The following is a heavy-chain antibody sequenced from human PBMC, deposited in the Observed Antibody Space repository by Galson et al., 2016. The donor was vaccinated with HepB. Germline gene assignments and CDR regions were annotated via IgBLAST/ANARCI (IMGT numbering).Heavy chain of an antibody. CDR3: AGEQIAAPRGTQYNWFDP. J-gene: IGHJ5*02. CDR1: GFTFSNYW. V-gene: IGHV3-7*03. Sequence: SLRLSCAASGFTFSNYWMNWVRQAPGKGLEWVANIKKDGSEQYYVDSVKGRFTISRDNAKNFLHLQMTSLRAEDTAVYYCAGEQIAAPRGTQYNWFDPWGQGTLVTVSS. CDR2: IKKDGSEQ. D-gene: IGHD2-15*01.